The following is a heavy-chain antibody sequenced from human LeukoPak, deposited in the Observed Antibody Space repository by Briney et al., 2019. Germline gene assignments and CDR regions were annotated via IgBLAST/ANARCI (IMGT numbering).Heavy chain of an antibody. CDR3: ARVVGKPYYFDY. D-gene: IGHD1-26*01. V-gene: IGHV1-8*01. CDR2: MNPNSGDT. Sequence: ASVKVSCKASGYTITSYDINWVRQATGQGLEWMGWMNPNSGDTGYAQKFRGRVTMTRNTSISTAYMELSSLRSEDTAVYYCARVVGKPYYFDYWGQGTLVTVSS. J-gene: IGHJ4*02. CDR1: GYTITSYD.